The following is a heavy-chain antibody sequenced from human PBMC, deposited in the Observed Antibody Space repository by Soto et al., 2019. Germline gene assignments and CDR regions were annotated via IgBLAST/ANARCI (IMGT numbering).Heavy chain of an antibody. CDR3: ARYFLMMTGATNYFDY. J-gene: IGHJ4*02. V-gene: IGHV1-18*01. CDR1: GYTFTTYG. D-gene: IGHD1-1*01. CDR2: ISGYNGNT. Sequence: QVQLVQSGAEVKKPGASVKVSCKASGYTFTTYGITWVRQAPGQGLEWMGWISGYNGNTHYPQNLQGRVTMTTDTSTNTAYMELRRLRADDTAVYYCARYFLMMTGATNYFDYWGQGTLVTVSS.